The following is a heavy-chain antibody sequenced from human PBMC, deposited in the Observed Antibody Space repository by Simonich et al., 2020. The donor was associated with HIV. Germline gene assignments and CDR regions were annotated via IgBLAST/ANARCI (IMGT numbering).Heavy chain of an antibody. D-gene: IGHD2-15*01. J-gene: IGHJ6*02. CDR1: GGSFSGYY. Sequence: QVQLQQWGAGLLKPSETLSLTCAVYGGSFSGYYWSWIRQPPGKGLEWIGEINHSGSTNYNPPLKSRVTISVDTAKNQFSLKLSSVTAADTAVYYCARGGYCSGGSCYPLFSRYGMDVWGQGTTVTVSS. CDR2: INHSGST. CDR3: ARGGYCSGGSCYPLFSRYGMDV. V-gene: IGHV4-34*01.